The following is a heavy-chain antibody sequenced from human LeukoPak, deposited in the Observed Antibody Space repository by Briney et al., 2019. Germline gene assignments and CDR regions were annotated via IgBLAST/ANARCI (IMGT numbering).Heavy chain of an antibody. D-gene: IGHD6-19*01. CDR1: GGTFSSYA. CDR2: IIPIFGTA. J-gene: IGHJ4*02. V-gene: IGHV1-69*05. Sequence: ASVKVSCKASGGTFSSYAISWVRQAPGQGLEWMGGIIPIFGTANYAQKFQGRVTITTDESTSTAYMELSSLRSEDTAVYYCARASRTYSSGWYGETHYWGQGTLVTVSS. CDR3: ARASRTYSSGWYGETHY.